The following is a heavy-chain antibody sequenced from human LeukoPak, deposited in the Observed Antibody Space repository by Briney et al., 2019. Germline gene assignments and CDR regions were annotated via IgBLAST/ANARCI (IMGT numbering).Heavy chain of an antibody. CDR2: ISAYNGNT. CDR1: GYTFTSYG. V-gene: IGHV1-18*01. J-gene: IGHJ5*02. CDR3: ARELVRATTKNWFDP. D-gene: IGHD1-26*01. Sequence: ASVKVSCKASGYTFTSYGISWVRQAPGQGLEWMGWISAYNGNTNYAQKLQGRVTMTTDTSTSTAYMELRSLRSDDTAVYYCARELVRATTKNWFDPWGQGTLVTVSS.